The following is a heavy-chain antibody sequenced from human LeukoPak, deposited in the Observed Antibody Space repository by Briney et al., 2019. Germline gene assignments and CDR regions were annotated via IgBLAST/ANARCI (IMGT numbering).Heavy chain of an antibody. V-gene: IGHV4-59*08. Sequence: SETLSLTCTVSGGSISSYYWSWIRQPPEKGLEWIGYIYYSGSTNYNPSLESRVTISVDTSKNQFSLKLSSVTAADTAVYYCARREARSYCGGDCYFDYWGQGTLVTVSS. D-gene: IGHD2-21*02. CDR1: GGSISSYY. CDR2: IYYSGST. CDR3: ARREARSYCGGDCYFDY. J-gene: IGHJ4*02.